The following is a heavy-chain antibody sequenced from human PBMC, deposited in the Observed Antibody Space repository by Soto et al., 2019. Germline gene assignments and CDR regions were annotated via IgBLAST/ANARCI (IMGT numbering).Heavy chain of an antibody. CDR1: GYTFSNYA. V-gene: IGHV1-3*01. CDR3: AKGGNIAVVVADYGMDV. J-gene: IGHJ6*02. CDR2: INAGNGNT. D-gene: IGHD2-15*01. Sequence: QVHLLQSGAEVKKPGASVKVSCKASGYTFSNYAMHWVRQAPGQRLEWMGWINAGNGNTKYSQKFQDRVTITRDTSASTAYMELSSLRSEDTAVYYCAKGGNIAVVVADYGMDVGGQGTTVTVSS.